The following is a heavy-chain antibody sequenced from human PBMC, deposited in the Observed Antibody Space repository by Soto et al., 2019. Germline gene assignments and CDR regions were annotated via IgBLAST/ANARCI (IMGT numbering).Heavy chain of an antibody. CDR3: TRDTSATGTGWYYFDF. Sequence: EVQLVESGGGLVQPGGSLRLSCAASGFNFSSYWMCWVRQAPGKGPEWVANIKQHGSGKYYVDSVKGLFTISRDNAKNSVYLQMNRPTAESTAVYYCTRDTSATGTGWYYFDFWGQGTLVTVS. D-gene: IGHD1-7*01. CDR2: IKQHGSGK. J-gene: IGHJ4*02. V-gene: IGHV3-7*01. CDR1: GFNFSSYW.